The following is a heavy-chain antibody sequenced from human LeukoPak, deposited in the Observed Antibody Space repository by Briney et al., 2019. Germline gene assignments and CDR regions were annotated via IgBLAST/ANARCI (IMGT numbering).Heavy chain of an antibody. D-gene: IGHD6-19*01. CDR2: IYYSGST. CDR1: GGSINNYY. J-gene: IGHJ4*02. CDR3: ARLGSGWLNFDY. V-gene: IGHV4-59*08. Sequence: SETLSLTCSVSGGSINNYYWSWLRQPPGKGLEWIGYIYYSGSTNYNPSLKSRVTISVDTSKNQISLKLNSVTAADTAVYYCARLGSGWLNFDYWGQGIVVTVSS.